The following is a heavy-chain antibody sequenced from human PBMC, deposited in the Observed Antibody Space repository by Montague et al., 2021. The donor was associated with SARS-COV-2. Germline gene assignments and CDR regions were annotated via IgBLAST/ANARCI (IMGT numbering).Heavy chain of an antibody. CDR3: ARLSQNTPEAAVDI. J-gene: IGHJ3*02. CDR2: IYYSGST. CDR1: GGSISSYY. D-gene: IGHD2/OR15-2a*01. V-gene: IGHV4-59*08. Sequence: SETLSLTCTVSGGSISSYYWNWIRQPPGKGLEWIGYIYYSGSTNYNPSLKSRVTISVDTSKNQFSLKLSSVTAADTAVYYCARLSQNTPEAAVDIWGQGTMVTVSS.